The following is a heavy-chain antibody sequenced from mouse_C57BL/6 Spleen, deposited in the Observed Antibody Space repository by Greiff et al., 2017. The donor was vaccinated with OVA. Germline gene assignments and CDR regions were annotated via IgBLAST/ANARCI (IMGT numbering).Heavy chain of an antibody. Sequence: QVQLKESGPELVKPGASVKISCKASGYAFSSSWMNWVKQRPGKGLEWIGRIYPGDGDTNYNGKFKGKATLTAAKSSSTAYMQLSSLTSEDSAVYFCARKGTAQATHFDYWGQGTTLTVSS. CDR3: ARKGTAQATHFDY. CDR1: GYAFSSSW. J-gene: IGHJ2*01. V-gene: IGHV1-82*01. D-gene: IGHD3-2*02. CDR2: IYPGDGDT.